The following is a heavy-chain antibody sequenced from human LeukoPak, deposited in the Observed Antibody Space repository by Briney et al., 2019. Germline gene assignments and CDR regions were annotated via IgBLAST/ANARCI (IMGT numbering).Heavy chain of an antibody. Sequence: SETLSLTCAVSGGSISSGGYYWSWIRQHPGKGLEWIGYIYYSGSTYYNPSLKSRVTISVDTSKNQFSLKLSSVTAADTAVYYCAREYVYFSRPGGAFDIWGQGTMVTVSS. CDR2: IYYSGST. CDR1: GGSISSGGYY. D-gene: IGHD3-16*01. J-gene: IGHJ3*02. V-gene: IGHV4-31*11. CDR3: AREYVYFSRPGGAFDI.